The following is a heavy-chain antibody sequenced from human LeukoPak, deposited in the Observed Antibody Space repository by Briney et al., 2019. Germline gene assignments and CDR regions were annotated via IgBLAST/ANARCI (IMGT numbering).Heavy chain of an antibody. D-gene: IGHD5-18*01. V-gene: IGHV1-8*01. CDR2: MNPNSGNT. Sequence: ASVKVSCKASGYTFTSYDINWVRQATGQGLEWMGWMNPNSGNTGYAQKFQGRVTMTRNTSISTAYMELSSLRSEDTAVYYCAISGGYSYGYKVFDYWGQGTLVTVSS. CDR3: AISGGYSYGYKVFDY. CDR1: GYTFTSYD. J-gene: IGHJ4*02.